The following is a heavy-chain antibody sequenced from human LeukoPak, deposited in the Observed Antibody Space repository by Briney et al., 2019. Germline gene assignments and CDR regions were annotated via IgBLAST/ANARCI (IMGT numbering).Heavy chain of an antibody. D-gene: IGHD3-10*01. V-gene: IGHV3-15*01. Sequence: GGSLRLSCAASGFTFSNAWMSWVRQAPGKGLEWVGRIKSKTDGGTTDYAAPVKGRFTISRDDSKNTLYLQMNSLKTEDTAVYYCTTDRLLWFGELNYFDYWGRGTLVTVSS. CDR3: TTDRLLWFGELNYFDY. J-gene: IGHJ4*02. CDR1: GFTFSNAW. CDR2: IKSKTDGGTT.